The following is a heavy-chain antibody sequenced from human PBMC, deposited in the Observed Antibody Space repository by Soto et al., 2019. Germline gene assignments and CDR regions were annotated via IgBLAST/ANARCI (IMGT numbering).Heavy chain of an antibody. CDR3: ARDQLYYNDISGRPLNAFDV. V-gene: IGHV3-48*01. Sequence: PGGSLRLSCAASGCTFMNYGMNWVRQAQGKGLEWVSYIGIGSSTKYYADSVKGRFTISRDNAKNSLYLQMNSLRAEDTAVYYCARDQLYYNDISGRPLNAFDVWGQGTMVTVSS. D-gene: IGHD3-22*01. J-gene: IGHJ3*01. CDR2: IGIGSSTK. CDR1: GCTFMNYG.